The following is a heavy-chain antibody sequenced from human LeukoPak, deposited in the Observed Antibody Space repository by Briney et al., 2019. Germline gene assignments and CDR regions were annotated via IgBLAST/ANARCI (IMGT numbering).Heavy chain of an antibody. Sequence: GGSLRLSCAASGFTFTTFPMHWVRQAPGKGLEWVAVISYDGRNKYYADSVKGRFTISRDNSKNTLYLQMNSLRAEDTAVYYCAIGGDYYFDYWGQGTLVTVSS. CDR3: AIGGDYYFDY. V-gene: IGHV3-30*04. CDR2: ISYDGRNK. D-gene: IGHD2-21*02. CDR1: GFTFTTFP. J-gene: IGHJ4*02.